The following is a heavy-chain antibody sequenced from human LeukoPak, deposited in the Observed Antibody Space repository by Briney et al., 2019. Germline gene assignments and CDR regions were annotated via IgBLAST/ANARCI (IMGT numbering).Heavy chain of an antibody. D-gene: IGHD3-10*01. CDR2: IGTAGDT. CDR1: GFTFSSYD. J-gene: IGHJ6*02. CDR3: ARALGSGRNDYYYYGMDV. V-gene: IGHV3-13*01. Sequence: GGSLRLPCAASGFTFSSYDMHWVRQATGKGLEWVSAIGTAGDTYYPGSVKGRFTISRENAKNSLYLQMNSLRAGDTAVYYCARALGSGRNDYYYYGMDVWGQGTTVTVSS.